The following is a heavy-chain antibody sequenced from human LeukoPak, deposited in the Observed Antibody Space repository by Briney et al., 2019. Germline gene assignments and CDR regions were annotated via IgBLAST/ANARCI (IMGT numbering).Heavy chain of an antibody. CDR2: IIPMFGTT. V-gene: IGHV1-69*05. Sequence: SVKVSCKASGGTFSSYAISWVRQAPGQGLEWMGGIIPMFGTTNYAQKFQGRVTMTRNTSISTAYMELSSLRSEDTAVYYCARLVYGDEPDYWGQGTLVTVSS. J-gene: IGHJ4*02. D-gene: IGHD4-17*01. CDR3: ARLVYGDEPDY. CDR1: GGTFSSYA.